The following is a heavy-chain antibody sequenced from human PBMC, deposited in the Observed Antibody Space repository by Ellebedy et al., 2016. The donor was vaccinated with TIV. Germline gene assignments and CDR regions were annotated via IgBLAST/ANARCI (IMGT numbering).Heavy chain of an antibody. CDR3: ATYTGIYDGSGYYYYYNGLDV. Sequence: AASVKVSCKASGYSFTTFTIHWVRQAPGQRLEWMGWINAGNGNTKYSQKFQGRVTITRDTSASTAHMELSSLRSEDTAVYYCATYTGIYDGSGYYYYYNGLDVWGQGTTVTVSS. CDR1: GYSFTTFT. D-gene: IGHD3-22*01. V-gene: IGHV1-3*01. CDR2: INAGNGNT. J-gene: IGHJ6*02.